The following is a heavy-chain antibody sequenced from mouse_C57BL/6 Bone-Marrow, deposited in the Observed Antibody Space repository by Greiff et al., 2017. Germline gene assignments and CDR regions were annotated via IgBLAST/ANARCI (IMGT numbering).Heavy chain of an antibody. Sequence: QVHVKQSGPELVKPGASVKLSCKASGYTFTSYDINWVKQRPGQGLEWIGWIYPRDGSTKYNEKFKGKATLTVDTSSSTAYMALHSLTSEDSAVYCGARDYGSSCGYFDVWGTGTTVTVSS. V-gene: IGHV1-85*01. D-gene: IGHD1-1*01. CDR1: GYTFTSYD. CDR3: ARDYGSSCGYFDV. CDR2: IYPRDGST. J-gene: IGHJ1*03.